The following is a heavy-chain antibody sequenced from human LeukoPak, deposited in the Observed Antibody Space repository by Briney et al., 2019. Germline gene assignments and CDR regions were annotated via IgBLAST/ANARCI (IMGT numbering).Heavy chain of an antibody. CDR2: ISSSSSYI. CDR1: GFTFSSYS. J-gene: IGHJ3*02. D-gene: IGHD6-6*01. CDR3: AREARRSIALSFDI. Sequence: GGSLRLSCAASGFTFSSYSMNWVRQDPGKGLEWDSSISSSSSYIYYADSVKGRFTISRDNAKNSLYLQMNSLRAEDTAVYYCAREARRSIALSFDIWGQGTMVTVSS. V-gene: IGHV3-21*01.